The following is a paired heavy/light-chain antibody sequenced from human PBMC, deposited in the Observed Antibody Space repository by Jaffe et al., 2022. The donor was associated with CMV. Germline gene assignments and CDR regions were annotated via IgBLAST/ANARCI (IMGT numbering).Heavy chain of an antibody. Sequence: QVQLQQWGAGLLKPSETLSLTCAVYSGSFSGYYWSWIRQPPGKGLEWIGEINHTGSTNYNPSLKSRVTVSVDTSKNQFSLELSSVTAADTAVYYCARRPRRAPYVWGNYRHQNVDWFDPWGQGTLVTVSS. CDR1: SGSFSGYY. V-gene: IGHV4-34*02. J-gene: IGHJ5*02. CDR3: ARRPRRAPYVWGNYRHQNVDWFDP. CDR2: INHTGST. D-gene: IGHD3-16*02.
Light chain of an antibody. CDR1: TSNIGAGYD. Sequence: QSVLTQPPSVSGAPGQRVTISCTGSTSNIGAGYDVHWYQQLPGTAPKLLIYANSDRPSGVPDRFSGSKSGTSASLAITGLQAEDEADYYCQSYDSSLSGGVFGGGTKLTVL. CDR3: QSYDSSLSGGV. J-gene: IGLJ3*02. CDR2: ANS. V-gene: IGLV1-40*01.